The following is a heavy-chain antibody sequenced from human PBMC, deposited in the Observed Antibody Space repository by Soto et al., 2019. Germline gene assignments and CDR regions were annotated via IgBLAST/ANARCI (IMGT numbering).Heavy chain of an antibody. CDR3: ARGRYIVATINNWFDP. CDR2: INAGNGNT. CDR1: GYTFTSYA. D-gene: IGHD5-12*01. Sequence: ASVKVSCKASGYTFTSYAMHWARQAPGQRLEWMGWINAGNGNTKYSQKFQGRVTITRDTSASTAYMELSSLRSEDTAVYYCARGRYIVATINNWFDPWGQGTLVTVSS. V-gene: IGHV1-3*01. J-gene: IGHJ5*02.